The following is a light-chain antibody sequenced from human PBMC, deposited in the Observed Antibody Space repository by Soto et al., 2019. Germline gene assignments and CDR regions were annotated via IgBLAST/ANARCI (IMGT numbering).Light chain of an antibody. CDR2: AAS. Sequence: DIQMTQSTSSLSASVGDRVSITCRASQDIRHDLGWYQQKPWKDPKHLIHAASNLHSGVPSRFIGSGSGTAFTLPSSSPQRADFATYYCLQPKSYPYAFGEGKKLEIK. J-gene: IGKJ2*01. CDR3: LQPKSYPYA. V-gene: IGKV1-17*01. CDR1: QDIRHD.